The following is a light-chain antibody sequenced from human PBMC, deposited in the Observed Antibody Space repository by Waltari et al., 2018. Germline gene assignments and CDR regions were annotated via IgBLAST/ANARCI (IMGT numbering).Light chain of an antibody. CDR1: QSVSSS. Sequence: EIVMTQSPATLSVSPGERATLSCRASQSVSSSLAWYQQKPGQVPRLLIYGASARATGIPARFSGSGSGTEFTLTISSLQSEDFAVYYCQQYNNWPLTFGGGTKVDIK. J-gene: IGKJ4*01. V-gene: IGKV3-15*01. CDR2: GAS. CDR3: QQYNNWPLT.